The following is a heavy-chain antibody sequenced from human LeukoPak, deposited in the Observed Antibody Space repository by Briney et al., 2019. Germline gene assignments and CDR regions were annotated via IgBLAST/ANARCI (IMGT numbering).Heavy chain of an antibody. J-gene: IGHJ4*01. V-gene: IGHV3-23*01. CDR2: IDATGGGI. D-gene: IGHD1-26*01. Sequence: GGSLRLSCAASGFSFSAYAMSWVRQAPGKGLEWVSCIDATGGGIDYADSVRGRFIISRDNSKKMVYLQMDSLRVEDTAIYYCAKGKVNHLGAFDSWGQGTLVAVSS. CDR3: AKGKVNHLGAFDS. CDR1: GFSFSAYA.